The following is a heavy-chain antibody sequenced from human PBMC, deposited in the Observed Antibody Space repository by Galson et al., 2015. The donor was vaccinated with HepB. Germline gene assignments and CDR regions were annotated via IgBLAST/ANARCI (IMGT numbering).Heavy chain of an antibody. D-gene: IGHD7-27*01. CDR2: ISFDGTNK. J-gene: IGHJ4*02. CDR3: AKELREWGSPDY. Sequence: SLRLSCAASGFTINNYGMHWARQAPGKGLEWVAVISFDGTNKFYADSVKGRFTISRDSSKNTLYLQMSSLRAEDTAVYYCAKELREWGSPDYWGQGTLVTVSS. CDR1: GFTINNYG. V-gene: IGHV3-30*18.